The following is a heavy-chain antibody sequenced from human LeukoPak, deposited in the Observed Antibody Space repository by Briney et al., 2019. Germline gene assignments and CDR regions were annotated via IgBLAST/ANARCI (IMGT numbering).Heavy chain of an antibody. V-gene: IGHV1-18*04. D-gene: IGHD6-19*01. J-gene: IGHJ4*02. Sequence: ASVKLSCKVSGYTFTSYSNSWERQAPGQGLELKGGLTTYNGNTNYEQKLQGRVTMTTDTSTSTAYMELRSLRSDDTAVYYCARDTWVIAVAGISFDYWGQGTLVTVSS. CDR1: GYTFTSYS. CDR3: ARDTWVIAVAGISFDY. CDR2: LTTYNGNT.